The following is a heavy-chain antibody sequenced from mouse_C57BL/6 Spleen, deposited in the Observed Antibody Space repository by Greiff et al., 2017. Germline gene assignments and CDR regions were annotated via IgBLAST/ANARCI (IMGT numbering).Heavy chain of an antibody. J-gene: IGHJ3*01. CDR2: IDPSDSYT. V-gene: IGHV1-50*01. CDR3: ALVYDGYLAWFAD. Sequence: QVQLQQPGAELVKPGASVKLSCKASGYTFTSYWMQWVKQRPGQGLEWIGEIDPSDSYTNYNQKFKGKATLTADTSSSTAYMQLSGLTSEDSAVYYCALVYDGYLAWFADWGQGTLVTVSA. CDR1: GYTFTSYW. D-gene: IGHD2-3*01.